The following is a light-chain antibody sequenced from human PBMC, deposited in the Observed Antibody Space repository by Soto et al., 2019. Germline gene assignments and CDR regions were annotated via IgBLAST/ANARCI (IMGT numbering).Light chain of an antibody. CDR1: SSNIGSNY. Sequence: QSVLTQPPSASGTPGQRVTISCSGSSSNIGSNYVYWYQQLPGTAPKLLIYRNNHRPSGVPDRFSGSRSGTSASVAISGLGSEDESDYYCSAWDDSLSGLFGGGTQLTVL. V-gene: IGLV1-47*01. CDR3: SAWDDSLSGL. CDR2: RNN. J-gene: IGLJ2*01.